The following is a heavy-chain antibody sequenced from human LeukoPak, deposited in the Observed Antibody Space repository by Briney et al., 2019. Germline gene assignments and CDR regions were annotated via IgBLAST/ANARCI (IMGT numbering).Heavy chain of an antibody. Sequence: GGSLRLSCAASGFTFGDYAMHWVRQTPGKGLQWVSSISSSSSYISYADSVKGRFTISRDNAKNSLYLQMNSLRAEDTAVYYCARRRTTVTTSLDYWGQGTLVTVSS. CDR2: ISSSSSYI. CDR3: ARRRTTVTTSLDY. D-gene: IGHD4-17*01. CDR1: GFTFGDYA. V-gene: IGHV3-21*01. J-gene: IGHJ4*02.